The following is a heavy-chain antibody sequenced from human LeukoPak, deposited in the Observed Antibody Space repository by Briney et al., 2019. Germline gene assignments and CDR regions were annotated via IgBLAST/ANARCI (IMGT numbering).Heavy chain of an antibody. Sequence: GGSLRLSCAASGFTFDDYGMSWVRQAPGKGLEWVSGINWNGGSTGYADSVKGRFTISRGNAKNSLYLQMNSLRAEDTALYYCARDLGESSGWWGDYWGQGTLVTVSS. CDR1: GFTFDDYG. J-gene: IGHJ4*02. CDR2: INWNGGST. V-gene: IGHV3-20*04. CDR3: ARDLGESSGWWGDY. D-gene: IGHD6-19*01.